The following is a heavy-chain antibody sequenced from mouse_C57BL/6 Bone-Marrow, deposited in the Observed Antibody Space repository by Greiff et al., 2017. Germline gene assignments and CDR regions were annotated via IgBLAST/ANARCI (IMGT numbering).Heavy chain of an antibody. D-gene: IGHD2-1*01. Sequence: QVQLQQSGAELARPGASVKLSCKASGYTFTSYGMSWVKQRTGQGLEWIGEIYPRSGNTYYNEKFKGKATLTADKSSSTAYMELRSLTSEDSAVYFCARKIYYGNKGAMDYWGQGTSVTVSS. CDR1: GYTFTSYG. CDR2: IYPRSGNT. CDR3: ARKIYYGNKGAMDY. J-gene: IGHJ4*01. V-gene: IGHV1-81*01.